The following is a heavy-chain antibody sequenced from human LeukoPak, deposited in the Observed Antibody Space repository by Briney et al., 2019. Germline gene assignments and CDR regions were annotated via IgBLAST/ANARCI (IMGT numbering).Heavy chain of an antibody. V-gene: IGHV1-69*04. Sequence: SVKVSCRASGGTFSSYAISWVRQAPRQGLEWMGRIIPILGIANYAQKFQGRVTITADKSTSTAYMELSSLRSEDTAVYYCARGRLYGPNYFDYWGQGTLVTVSS. CDR1: GGTFSSYA. D-gene: IGHD3-10*01. CDR3: ARGRLYGPNYFDY. CDR2: IIPILGIA. J-gene: IGHJ4*02.